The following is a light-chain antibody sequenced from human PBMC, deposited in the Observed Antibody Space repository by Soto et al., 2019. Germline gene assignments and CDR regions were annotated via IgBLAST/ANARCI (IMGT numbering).Light chain of an antibody. J-gene: IGLJ2*01. CDR3: CSYATIPTVV. CDR1: SSDVGSYNL. CDR2: EGT. Sequence: QSALTQPASVSGSPGQSITISCTGTSSDVGSYNLVSWYQQHPGKALKLMIYEGTKRPSGVSNRFSGSKSGNTASMTISGLQAEDEADYYCCSYATIPTVVFGGGTKLTVL. V-gene: IGLV2-23*01.